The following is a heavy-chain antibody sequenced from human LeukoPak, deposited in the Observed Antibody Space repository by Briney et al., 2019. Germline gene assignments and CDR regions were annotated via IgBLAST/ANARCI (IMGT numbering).Heavy chain of an antibody. D-gene: IGHD1-26*01. CDR3: ARLGVREGIDF. CDR2: ISNSGGAT. J-gene: IGHJ4*02. Sequence: GGSLRLSCAASGFPFSRYPMSWVRQASGTGLEWVSSISNSGGATYYTDSVKGRFIISRDNSKNTLVLEMNSLRVDDTAEYFCARLGVREGIDFWSQGALVIVSS. CDR1: GFPFSRYP. V-gene: IGHV3-23*01.